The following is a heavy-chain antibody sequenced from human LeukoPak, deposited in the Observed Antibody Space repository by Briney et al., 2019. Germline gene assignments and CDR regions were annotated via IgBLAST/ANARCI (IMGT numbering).Heavy chain of an antibody. CDR2: VQISENN. V-gene: IGHV4-4*07. D-gene: IGHD6-13*01. J-gene: IGHJ4*02. CDR1: GGYISDYY. CDR3: ARESVAAGTRWFDY. Sequence: PSETLSLTCTVSGGYISDYYWTWIRQSAGKGLEWIGRVQISENNNYNPSLKSRVTLSLGTSKNQFSLKLTSVTAADTAIYYCARESVAAGTRWFDYWGQGTLVTVSS.